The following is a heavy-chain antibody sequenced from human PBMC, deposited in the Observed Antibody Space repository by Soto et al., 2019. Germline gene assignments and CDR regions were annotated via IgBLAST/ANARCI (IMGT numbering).Heavy chain of an antibody. Sequence: QVQLVESGGGVVQPGRSLRLSCAASGFTFSSYGMHWVRQAPGKGLEWVAVIWYDGSNKYCADSVKGRFTISRDNSKNTLYLQMNSLRAEDTAVYYCARDPDTSSKVDYWGQGTLVTVSS. CDR3: ARDPDTSSKVDY. J-gene: IGHJ4*02. D-gene: IGHD2-2*01. CDR1: GFTFSSYG. V-gene: IGHV3-33*01. CDR2: IWYDGSNK.